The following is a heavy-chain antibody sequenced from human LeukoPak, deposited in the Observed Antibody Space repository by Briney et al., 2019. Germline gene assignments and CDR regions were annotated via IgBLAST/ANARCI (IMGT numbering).Heavy chain of an antibody. CDR2: ISSSSSYI. D-gene: IGHD6-13*01. CDR3: ARGGIAAAGNTNFDY. J-gene: IGHJ4*02. Sequence: GGSLRLSCAASGFTFSSYSMNWVRQAPGKGLEWVSSISSSSSYIYYADSVKGRFTISRDNAKNSLYLQMNSLRAEDTTVYYCARGGIAAAGNTNFDYWGQGTLVTVSS. CDR1: GFTFSSYS. V-gene: IGHV3-21*01.